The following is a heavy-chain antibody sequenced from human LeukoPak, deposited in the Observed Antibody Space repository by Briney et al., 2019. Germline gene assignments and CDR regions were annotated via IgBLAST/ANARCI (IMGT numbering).Heavy chain of an antibody. V-gene: IGHV3-48*02. CDR3: ARDRGAADY. J-gene: IGHJ4*02. CDR2: ISSSSDTI. D-gene: IGHD3-10*01. Sequence: MNWVRQAPGKGLEWLSYISSSSDTIYYADSVKGRFTISRDNAKNSVFLQMDSLRDDDTAVYYCARDRGAADYWGQGTLVTVSS.